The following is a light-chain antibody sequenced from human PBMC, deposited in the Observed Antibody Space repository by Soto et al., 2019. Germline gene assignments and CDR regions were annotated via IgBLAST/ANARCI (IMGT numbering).Light chain of an antibody. Sequence: EIVLTQSPATLSLSPGERATLSCRASQSVSSYLAWYQQKPGQAPRLLIYDAPNRATGIPARFSGSGSGTDFTLTISSLEPEDCAIYYCQQRSNWPPVTFGVGTQVEIK. CDR1: QSVSSY. CDR3: QQRSNWPPVT. V-gene: IGKV3-11*01. J-gene: IGKJ4*01. CDR2: DAP.